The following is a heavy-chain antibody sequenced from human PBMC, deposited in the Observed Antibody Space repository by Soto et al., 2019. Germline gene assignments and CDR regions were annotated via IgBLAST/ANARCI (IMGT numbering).Heavy chain of an antibody. CDR1: GFTFRNYV. Sequence: GGSLRLSCAASGFTFRNYVMPWVRQAPGKGLGWVAVISSDGSNQYYADSVKGRFTISRDNSKNTLYLQMNSLRTEDTAVYYCTKDRATHRNYWGQGTLVTVSS. D-gene: IGHD5-12*01. CDR2: ISSDGSNQ. V-gene: IGHV3-30*18. CDR3: TKDRATHRNY. J-gene: IGHJ4*02.